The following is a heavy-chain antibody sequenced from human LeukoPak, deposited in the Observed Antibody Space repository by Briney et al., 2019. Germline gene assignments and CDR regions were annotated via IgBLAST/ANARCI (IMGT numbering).Heavy chain of an antibody. V-gene: IGHV3-11*01. CDR1: GFTFSDYY. CDR2: ISSSGSTI. CDR3: AKYGAPSSGPRGAFDV. Sequence: PGGSLRLSCAASGFTFSDYYMSWIRQAPGKGLEWVSYISSSGSTIYYADSVKGRFTISRDNAKNSLYLQVNSLRAEDTAVYYCAKYGAPSSGPRGAFDVWGQGTVLTVSS. D-gene: IGHD3-10*01. J-gene: IGHJ3*01.